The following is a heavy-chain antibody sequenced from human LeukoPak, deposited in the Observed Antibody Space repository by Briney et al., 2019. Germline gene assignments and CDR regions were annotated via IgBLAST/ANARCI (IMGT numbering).Heavy chain of an antibody. CDR2: INPNSGGT. Sequence: ASVRVSCMPSGYTFTGYYMHWVRQAPGQGLEWMGWINPNSGGTNYEQKFQGRVTMTRDTSISTAYMELSRLRSDDPAVYYCASDSSSGYRGPFDYWGQGTLVTVSS. V-gene: IGHV1-2*02. CDR1: GYTFTGYY. J-gene: IGHJ4*02. D-gene: IGHD6-13*01. CDR3: ASDSSSGYRGPFDY.